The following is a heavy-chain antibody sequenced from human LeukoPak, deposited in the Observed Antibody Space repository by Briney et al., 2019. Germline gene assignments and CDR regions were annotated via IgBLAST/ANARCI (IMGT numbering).Heavy chain of an antibody. J-gene: IGHJ5*02. D-gene: IGHD4-17*01. CDR2: IIPIFGTP. V-gene: IGHV1-69*05. Sequence: SVKVSCKASGGTFSSYAISWVRQPPGQGLEWMGGIIPIFGTPNYAQKLQGRVTITTDESTSTAYMELSSLRSEDTAVYYCARIMVDDYGDNGLSWGQGTLVTVSS. CDR3: ARIMVDDYGDNGLS. CDR1: GGTFSSYA.